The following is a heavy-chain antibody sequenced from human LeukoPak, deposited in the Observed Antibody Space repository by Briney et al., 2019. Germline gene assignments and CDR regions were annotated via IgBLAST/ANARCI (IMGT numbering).Heavy chain of an antibody. V-gene: IGHV3-21*01. J-gene: IGHJ4*02. CDR2: ISTSSSYI. CDR1: GFAFSSYS. CDR3: ARGLWFGELGYDY. Sequence: GGSLRLSCAASGFAFSSYSMNWVRQAPGKGLEWVSSISTSSSYIYYADSVKGRFTISRENAKNSLYLQMNSLRAEDTAVYYCARGLWFGELGYDYWGQGTLVTVSS. D-gene: IGHD3-10*01.